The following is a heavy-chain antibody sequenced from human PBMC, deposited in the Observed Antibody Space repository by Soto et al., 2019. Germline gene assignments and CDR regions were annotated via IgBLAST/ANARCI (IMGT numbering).Heavy chain of an antibody. CDR3: ARRSHPYCGGDCYTFDAFDI. Sequence: GESLKISCKGSGYSFTSYWIAWVRQMPGKGLEWMGIIYPGDSDTRYSPSFQGQVTISADKSISTAYLQWSSLKASDTAMYYCARRSHPYCGGDCYTFDAFDIWGHGTMVPV. V-gene: IGHV5-51*01. D-gene: IGHD2-21*02. CDR1: GYSFTSYW. CDR2: IYPGDSDT. J-gene: IGHJ3*02.